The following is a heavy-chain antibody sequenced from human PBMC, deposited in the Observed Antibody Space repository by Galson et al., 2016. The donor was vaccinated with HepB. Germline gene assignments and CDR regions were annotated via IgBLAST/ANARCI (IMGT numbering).Heavy chain of an antibody. D-gene: IGHD3-10*01. J-gene: IGHJ4*02. CDR1: GFSFTYHG. V-gene: IGHV3-30*03. Sequence: SLRLSCAASGFSFTYHGMHWVRQAPGKGLEWVAVILHDGSRKYYADSVKGRFTISRDNSKNTLYLQMSSLRPDDTAVYYCARDREVDGSGTYYCFDYWGQGTLVTVSS. CDR3: ARDREVDGSGTYYCFDY. CDR2: ILHDGSRK.